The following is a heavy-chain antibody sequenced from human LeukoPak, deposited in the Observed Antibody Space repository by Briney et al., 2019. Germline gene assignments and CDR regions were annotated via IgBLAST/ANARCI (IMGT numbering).Heavy chain of an antibody. CDR3: AKDLWATVTTHGAFDI. Sequence: PGGSLRLSCAASGFTFSSYAMSWVRQAPGKGLEWVSAISGSGGSTYYADSVKGRFTISRDNSKNTLYLQMNSLRAEDTAVYYCAKDLWATVTTHGAFDIWGQGTMVTVSS. J-gene: IGHJ3*02. CDR1: GFTFSSYA. D-gene: IGHD4-17*01. CDR2: ISGSGGST. V-gene: IGHV3-23*01.